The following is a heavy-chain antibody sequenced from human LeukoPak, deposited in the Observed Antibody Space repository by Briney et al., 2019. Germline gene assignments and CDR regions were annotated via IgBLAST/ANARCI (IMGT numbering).Heavy chain of an antibody. V-gene: IGHV4-39*07. CDR1: GVSISRSSYY. D-gene: IGHD4-17*01. J-gene: IGHJ4*02. CDR2: IYYSGTS. Sequence: SETLSFTCIVSGVSISRSSYYWGWIRQPPGKGLEWIGTIYYSGTSYYNPSLKSRVTISVDTSRNQLSLKLTSVTAADTAVYYCARLSTVTTSFDYWGQGTLVTVSS. CDR3: ARLSTVTTSFDY.